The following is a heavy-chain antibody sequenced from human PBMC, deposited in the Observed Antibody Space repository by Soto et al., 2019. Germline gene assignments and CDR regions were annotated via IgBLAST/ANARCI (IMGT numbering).Heavy chain of an antibody. D-gene: IGHD5-12*01. CDR3: ARRRQVDLPIIDLVY. J-gene: IGHJ4*02. V-gene: IGHV5-51*01. CDR2: IYPGNSET. CDR1: GYSFTSYW. Sequence: GSLKISCKISGYSFTSYWIGWVRQMPGKGLEWMGIIYPGNSETKYSPSFQGQVTISADNSISTVYLQWSSLKASDTAMYYCARRRQVDLPIIDLVYWGQGTQVTVSS.